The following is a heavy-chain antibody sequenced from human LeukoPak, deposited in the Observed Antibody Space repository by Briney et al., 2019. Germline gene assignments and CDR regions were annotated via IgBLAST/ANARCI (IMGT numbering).Heavy chain of an antibody. CDR2: IYYSGST. J-gene: IGHJ4*02. CDR3: AREDPLLRYFDY. Sequence: SETLSLTCTVSGGSISSYYWSWIRQPPGKGLEWIGYIYYSGSTNYNPSLKSRVTISVDTSKNQFSLELSSVTAADTAVYYCAREDPLLRYFDYWGQGTLVTVSS. D-gene: IGHD2-15*01. CDR1: GGSISSYY. V-gene: IGHV4-59*12.